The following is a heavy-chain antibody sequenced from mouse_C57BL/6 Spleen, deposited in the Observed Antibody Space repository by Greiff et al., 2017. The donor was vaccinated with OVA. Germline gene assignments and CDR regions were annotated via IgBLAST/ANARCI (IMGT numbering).Heavy chain of an antibody. CDR3: TVTYYYGSFDY. CDR1: GFTFSSYA. J-gene: IGHJ2*01. Sequence: EVQGVESGEGLVKPGGSLKLSCAASGFTFSSYAMSWVRQTPEKRLEWVAYISSGGDYIYYADTVKGRITISRDNARNTLYLQMSSLKSEDTAMYYCTVTYYYGSFDYWGQGTTLTVSS. D-gene: IGHD1-1*01. CDR2: ISSGGDYI. V-gene: IGHV5-9-1*02.